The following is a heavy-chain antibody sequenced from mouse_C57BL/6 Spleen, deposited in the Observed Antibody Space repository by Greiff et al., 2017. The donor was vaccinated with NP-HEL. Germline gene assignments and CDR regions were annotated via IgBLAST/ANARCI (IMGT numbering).Heavy chain of an antibody. J-gene: IGHJ4*01. V-gene: IGHV1-22*01. D-gene: IGHD1-1*01. CDR1: GYTFTDYN. CDR2: INPNNGGT. CDR3: ARSYYYGYYAMDY. Sequence: DVKLQESGPELVKPGASVKMSCKASGYTFTDYNMHWVKQSHGKSLEWIGYINPNNGGTSYNQKFKGKATLTVNKSSSTAYMELRSLTSEDSAVYYCARSYYYGYYAMDYWGQGTSVTVSS.